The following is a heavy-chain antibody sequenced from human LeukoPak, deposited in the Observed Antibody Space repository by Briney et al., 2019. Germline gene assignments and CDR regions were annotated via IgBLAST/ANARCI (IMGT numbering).Heavy chain of an antibody. D-gene: IGHD2-2*01. J-gene: IGHJ3*02. V-gene: IGHV4-39*01. CDR2: IYYSGST. CDR3: ARNCSRTSCSGTFDI. Sequence: PSETLSLTCTVSGGSISSSRYYWARIRQPPGKGLEWIGSIYYSGSTHYNPSQKSRVTISVDTSKNQFFLRLSSGTAADTAVYYCARNCSRTSCSGTFDIWGRGTMVTVSS. CDR1: GGSISSSRYY.